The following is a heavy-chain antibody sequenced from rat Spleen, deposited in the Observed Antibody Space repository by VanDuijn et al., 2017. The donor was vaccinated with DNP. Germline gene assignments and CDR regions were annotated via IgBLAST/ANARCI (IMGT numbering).Heavy chain of an antibody. CDR3: TTRGDGNDNWFAY. D-gene: IGHD1-11*01. CDR1: GFNFNDYW. Sequence: EVKLVESGGGLVQPGRSLKLSCAASGFNFNDYWMGWVRQAPGKGLEWIGEINKDGKTINYTPSLKDKFTISRDNAQNTLYLQMSTLGSEDTAIYYCTTRGDGNDNWFAYWGQGTLVTVSS. CDR2: INKDGKTI. J-gene: IGHJ3*01. V-gene: IGHV4-2*01.